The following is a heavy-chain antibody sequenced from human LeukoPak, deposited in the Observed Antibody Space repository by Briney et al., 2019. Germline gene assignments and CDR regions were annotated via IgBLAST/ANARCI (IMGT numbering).Heavy chain of an antibody. CDR2: MNPNSGYT. D-gene: IGHD3-3*01. Sequence: ASVKVSCKASGYTFTSYDINWVRQATGQGLEWMGWMNPNSGYTGYAQKFQGRVTMTRNTSISTAYMELSSLRSEDTAVYYCARVYSYYDFWSGSNWFDPWGQGTLVTVSS. CDR3: ARVYSYYDFWSGSNWFDP. V-gene: IGHV1-8*01. CDR1: GYTFTSYD. J-gene: IGHJ5*02.